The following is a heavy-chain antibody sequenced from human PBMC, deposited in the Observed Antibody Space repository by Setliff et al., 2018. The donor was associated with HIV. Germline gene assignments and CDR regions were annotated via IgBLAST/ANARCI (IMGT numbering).Heavy chain of an antibody. CDR2: IYTSGTT. J-gene: IGHJ5*02. Sequence: SETLSLTCAVSSASISNYHWSWIQQTPGKGLEWIGSIYTSGTTNYNPSLEGRITTSVDLSKNHFSLNLHSVTAADTAVYYCAIGDEYPGVFQSWGQGKVVTVSS. CDR3: AIGDEYPGVFQS. CDR1: SASISNYH. V-gene: IGHV4-4*09. D-gene: IGHD2-2*01.